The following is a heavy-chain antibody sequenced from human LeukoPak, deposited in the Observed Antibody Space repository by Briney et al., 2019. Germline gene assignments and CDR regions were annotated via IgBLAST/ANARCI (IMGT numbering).Heavy chain of an antibody. J-gene: IGHJ6*02. CDR2: ISDRGTTV. D-gene: IGHD2-21*01. Sequence: PGGSLRLSCEVSGFTFSSYSMNWVRQAPGGGLEWVSYISDRGTTVKYADSVKGRFTISRDNAKNSLYLQMSSLRAEDTAVYYCATPREAGQVGYFYGMNVWGQGTTVTVSS. V-gene: IGHV3-48*03. CDR1: GFTFSSYS. CDR3: ATPREAGQVGYFYGMNV.